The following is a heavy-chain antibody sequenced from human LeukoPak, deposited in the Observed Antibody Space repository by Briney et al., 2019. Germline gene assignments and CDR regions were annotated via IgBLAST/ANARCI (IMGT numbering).Heavy chain of an antibody. CDR2: IKLDGSEQ. CDR1: GFTFSYHW. CDR3: ARDGGIMNAFDV. V-gene: IGHV3-7*01. J-gene: IGHJ3*01. D-gene: IGHD1-26*01. Sequence: GGSLRLSCAASGFTFSYHWMAWVRQAPGKGLEWVASIKLDGSEQYYLDSVKGRFAISRDNAKNLMNLQMNILRAEDTAIYYCARDGGIMNAFDVWAKGQRSPSLQ.